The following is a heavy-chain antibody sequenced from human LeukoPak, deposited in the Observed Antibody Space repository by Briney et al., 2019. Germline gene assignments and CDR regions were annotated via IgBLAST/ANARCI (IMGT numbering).Heavy chain of an antibody. D-gene: IGHD3-22*01. Sequence: ASVKVSCKASGYTFTGYYMHWVRQAPGQGLEWMGWINLNNGRINHAQNFQGRVTMTRDTSISTAYMELSSLTSDDTALYYCARGTYYDSSAYSGVRLFDYWGQGTLVTVSS. CDR1: GYTFTGYY. J-gene: IGHJ4*02. CDR3: ARGTYYDSSAYSGVRLFDY. CDR2: INLNNGRI. V-gene: IGHV1-2*02.